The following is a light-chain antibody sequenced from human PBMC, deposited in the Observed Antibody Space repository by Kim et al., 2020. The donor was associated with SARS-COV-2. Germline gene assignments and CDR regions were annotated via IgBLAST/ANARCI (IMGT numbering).Light chain of an antibody. CDR1: TSDVGAYNY. CDR2: DVT. J-gene: IGLJ1*01. V-gene: IGLV2-11*01. CDR3: CSFAGTAYV. Sequence: PGQSVTISGTGTTSDVGAYNYVSWYQHHPGTAPKLMLYDVTVRPSGVPDRFSGSKSGNTASLTISGLQAEDEADYYCCSFAGTAYVFGIGTKVTVL.